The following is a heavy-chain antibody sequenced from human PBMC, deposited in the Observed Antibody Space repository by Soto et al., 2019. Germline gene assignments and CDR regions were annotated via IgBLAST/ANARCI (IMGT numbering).Heavy chain of an antibody. J-gene: IGHJ4*02. CDR2: ISGSGGST. V-gene: IGHV3-23*01. D-gene: IGHD4-4*01. CDR3: AKDLSDYMNGGPFFDY. CDR1: GFTFSSYA. Sequence: PGGSLRLSCAASGFTFSSYAMSWVRQAPGKGLEWVSAISGSGGSTYYADSVKGRFTISRDNSKNTLYLQMNSLRAEDTAVYYCAKDLSDYMNGGPFFDYWGQGTRVTVSS.